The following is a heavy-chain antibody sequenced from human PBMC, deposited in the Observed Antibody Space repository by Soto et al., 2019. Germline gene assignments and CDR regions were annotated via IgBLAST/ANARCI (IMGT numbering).Heavy chain of an antibody. CDR1: GFTFSSYA. D-gene: IGHD1-26*01. CDR2: ISYDGSNK. J-gene: IGHJ3*02. Sequence: GGSLRLSCAASGFTFSSYAMHWVRQAPGKGLEWVAVISYDGSNKYYADSVKGRFTISRDKSKNTLYLQMNSLRAEDTAVYYCARDLWEPGAFDIWGQGTMVTVSS. V-gene: IGHV3-30*04. CDR3: ARDLWEPGAFDI.